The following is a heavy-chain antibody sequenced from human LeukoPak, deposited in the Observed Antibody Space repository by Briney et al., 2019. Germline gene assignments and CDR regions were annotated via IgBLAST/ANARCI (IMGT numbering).Heavy chain of an antibody. J-gene: IGHJ4*02. CDR1: GFTVSSNY. CDR2: IYSGGST. Sequence: GGSLRLSCAASGFTVSSNYMSWVRQAPGKGLEWVSVIYSGGSTYYADSVKGRFTISRDNSKNTLYLQMNCLRAEDTAVYYCARAHDDYGDYGFDYWGQGTLVTVSS. D-gene: IGHD4-17*01. V-gene: IGHV3-53*01. CDR3: ARAHDDYGDYGFDY.